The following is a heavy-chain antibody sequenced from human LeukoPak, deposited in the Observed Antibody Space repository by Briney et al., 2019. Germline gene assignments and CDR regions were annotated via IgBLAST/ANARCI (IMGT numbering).Heavy chain of an antibody. CDR3: ATRRVVTRVFLVGFHKEAYYFDS. CDR1: GITLINYG. J-gene: IGHJ4*02. V-gene: IGHV3-23*01. Sequence: GGSLRLSCAVSGITLINYGVRWVRQAPGKGLEWVACLRGRGGGTNSAHVVQRRITTSRDNQKTTLYLQISSLRAEDSAVYLWATRRVVTRVFLVGFHKEAYYFDSWGQGALVTASS. CDR2: LRGRGGGT. D-gene: IGHD2-21*02.